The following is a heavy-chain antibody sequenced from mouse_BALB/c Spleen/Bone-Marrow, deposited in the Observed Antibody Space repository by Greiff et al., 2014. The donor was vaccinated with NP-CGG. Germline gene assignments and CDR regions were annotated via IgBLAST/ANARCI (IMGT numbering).Heavy chain of an antibody. CDR2: ISTYYGDA. D-gene: IGHD1-1*01. V-gene: IGHV1-67*01. J-gene: IGHJ4*01. Sequence: LVESGAELVRPGVSVKISCKGSGYTFADYSIHWIKQSHAKSLEWIGAISTYYGDATNNQKFKGKATLTVDKSSSTAYMELARLASEDSVIYYRARGVTTGAMDYWGQGTSVTVSS. CDR3: ARGVTTGAMDY. CDR1: GYTFADYS.